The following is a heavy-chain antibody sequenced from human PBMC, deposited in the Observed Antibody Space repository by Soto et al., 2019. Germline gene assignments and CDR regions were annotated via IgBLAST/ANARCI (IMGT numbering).Heavy chain of an antibody. CDR1: GFTFSGYA. CDR2: ISYDGSNK. J-gene: IGHJ6*02. V-gene: IGHV3-30-3*01. CDR3: ARGGGGYYYYGMDV. D-gene: IGHD2-15*01. Sequence: QVQLVESGGGVVQPGRSVRLSCAASGFTFSGYAMHWVRQAPGKGLEWVAAISYDGSNKYYADPVKGRFIISRDNSKNTLYLQMNSLRPEDTAVYYCARGGGGYYYYGMDVWGQGTTVTVSS.